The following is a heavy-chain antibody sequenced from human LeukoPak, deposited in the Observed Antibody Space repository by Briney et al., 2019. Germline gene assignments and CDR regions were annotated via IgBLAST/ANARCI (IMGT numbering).Heavy chain of an antibody. D-gene: IGHD5-18*01. CDR1: GGSFSSYY. V-gene: IGHV4-59*08. J-gene: IGHJ4*02. CDR2: IYYSGST. CDR3: ASVQLWGYYFDY. Sequence: SETLSLTCAVYGGSFSSYYWSWIRQPPGKGLEWIGYIYYSGSTNYNPSLKSRVTISVDTSKNQFSLKLSSVTAADTAVYYCASVQLWGYYFDYWGQGTLVTVSS.